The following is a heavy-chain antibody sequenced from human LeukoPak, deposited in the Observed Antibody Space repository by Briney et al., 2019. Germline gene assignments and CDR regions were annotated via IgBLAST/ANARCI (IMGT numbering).Heavy chain of an antibody. CDR2: ISAYNGNT. CDR3: ARDRRWLQSRDFDY. D-gene: IGHD5-24*01. J-gene: IGHJ4*02. V-gene: IGHV1-18*01. Sequence: GASVKVSCKASGYTFTSYGIGWVRQAPGQGLEWMGWISAYNGNTNYAQKLQGRVTMTTDTSTSTAYMELRSLRSDDTAVYYCARDRRWLQSRDFDYWGQGTLVTVSS. CDR1: GYTFTSYG.